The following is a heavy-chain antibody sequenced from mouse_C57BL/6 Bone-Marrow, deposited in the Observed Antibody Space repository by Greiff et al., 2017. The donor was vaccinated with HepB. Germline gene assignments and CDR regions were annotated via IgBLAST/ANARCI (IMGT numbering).Heavy chain of an antibody. CDR2: ISSGGSYT. Sequence: DVQLQESGGDLVKPGGSLKLSCAASGFTFSSYGMSWVRQTPDKRLEWVATISSGGSYTYYPDSVKGRFTISRDNAKNTLYLQMSSLKSEDTAMYYCARRMITTRGFAYWGQGTLVTVSA. J-gene: IGHJ3*01. D-gene: IGHD2-4*01. CDR3: ARRMITTRGFAY. V-gene: IGHV5-6*01. CDR1: GFTFSSYG.